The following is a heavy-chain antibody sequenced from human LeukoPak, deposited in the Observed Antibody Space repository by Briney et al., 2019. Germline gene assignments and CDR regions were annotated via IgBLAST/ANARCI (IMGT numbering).Heavy chain of an antibody. Sequence: PGESLKISSQGSGYSFISYWIGWVRQMPGKGLERWGIIYPGDSDNTYSPSFQGQVTISADESITTAYLQWSSLKASDSAMYYCPRLVIYGVLDVRAPADYWGQGTLVTVSS. CDR2: IYPGDSDN. D-gene: IGHD2-21*01. V-gene: IGHV5-51*01. CDR3: PRLVIYGVLDVRAPADY. CDR1: GYSFISYW. J-gene: IGHJ4*02.